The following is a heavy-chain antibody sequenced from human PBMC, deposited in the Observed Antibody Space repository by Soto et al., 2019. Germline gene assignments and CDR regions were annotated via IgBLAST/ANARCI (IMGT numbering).Heavy chain of an antibody. CDR3: ARDSSSATSRANYFDY. CDR1: GYTFTSYY. D-gene: IGHD6-6*01. CDR2: INPSGGST. Sequence: ASVKVSCKASGYTFTSYYMHWVRQAPGQGLEWMGIINPSGGSTSYAQKFQGRVTMTRDTSTSTVYMELSSLRSEDTAVYYCARDSSSATSRANYFDYWGQGTLVTVSS. J-gene: IGHJ4*02. V-gene: IGHV1-46*01.